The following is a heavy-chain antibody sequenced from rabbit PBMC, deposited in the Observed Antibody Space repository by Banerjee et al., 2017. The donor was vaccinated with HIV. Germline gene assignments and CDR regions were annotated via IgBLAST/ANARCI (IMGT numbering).Heavy chain of an antibody. CDR3: ERDYAGSSYYSLVDL. V-gene: IGHV1S45*01. CDR2: IYAGSGST. Sequence: QEQLRETGGGLVKPGGCLELFCKASGFTLSSSYWICWVRQAPGKGLEWIGCIYAGSGSTWYASWAKGRFTISKTSSTTVTLQMTSLTAADTATYFCERDYAGSSYYSLVDLWGPGTLRHRL. D-gene: IGHD8-1*01. CDR1: GFTLSSSYW. J-gene: IGHJ4*01.